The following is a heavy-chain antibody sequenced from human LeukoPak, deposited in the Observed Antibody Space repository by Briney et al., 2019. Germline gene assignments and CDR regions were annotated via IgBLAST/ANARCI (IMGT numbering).Heavy chain of an antibody. D-gene: IGHD2-15*01. J-gene: IGHJ2*01. CDR2: IYYSGST. CDR3: ARRRVVVVAATVPSLKRYWYFDL. V-gene: IGHV4-39*07. Sequence: SETLSLTCTVSGGSISSSSYYWGWIRQPPGKGLEWIGSIYYSGSTNYNPSLKSRVTISVDTSKNQFSLKLSSVTAAATAVYYCARRRVVVVAATVPSLKRYWYFDLWGRGTLVTVSS. CDR1: GGSISSSSYY.